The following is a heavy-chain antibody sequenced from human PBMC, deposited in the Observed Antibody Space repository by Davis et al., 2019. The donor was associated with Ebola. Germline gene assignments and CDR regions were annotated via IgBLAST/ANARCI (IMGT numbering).Heavy chain of an antibody. CDR3: ARSRTFADYYFGMDV. CDR1: GYDFTGYA. D-gene: IGHD2-2*01. J-gene: IGHJ6*02. V-gene: IGHV1-18*04. CDR2: INSYHGDA. Sequence: AASVKVSCKASGYDFTGYAISWVRQAPGQGLEWMGRINSYHGDANYAQKFQGRVTMTTDTSASTVYMDLTSLTPDDTAVYFCARSRTFADYYFGMDVWGQGTTVTVSS.